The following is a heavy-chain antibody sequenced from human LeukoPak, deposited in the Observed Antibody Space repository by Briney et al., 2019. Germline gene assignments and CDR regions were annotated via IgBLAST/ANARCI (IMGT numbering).Heavy chain of an antibody. D-gene: IGHD2-21*01. CDR2: ISGSGGNT. J-gene: IGHJ4*02. Sequence: GGSLRLSCVASGFTFNIYAMSWVRQAPGKGLEWVSIISGSGGNTIYADSVKGRFTISRDNSKNTLYLQMNSLRAEDTAVYYCPKAHGENCGADGYSRVLDFWGQGTLVTVSS. V-gene: IGHV3-23*01. CDR3: PKAHGENCGADGYSRVLDF. CDR1: GFTFNIYA.